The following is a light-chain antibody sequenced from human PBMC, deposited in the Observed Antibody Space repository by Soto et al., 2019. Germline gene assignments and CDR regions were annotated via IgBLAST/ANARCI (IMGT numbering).Light chain of an antibody. CDR1: QSVSSY. CDR2: DAS. Sequence: EIVLTQSPATLSLSPGEGATLSCRASQSVSSYLAWYQQKPGQAPRLLIYDASNRATGISARFSGSGSGTDFTLTISSLEPEGFAVYYCQQRCNWLTFGGGTKVEIK. V-gene: IGKV3-11*01. CDR3: QQRCNWLT. J-gene: IGKJ4*01.